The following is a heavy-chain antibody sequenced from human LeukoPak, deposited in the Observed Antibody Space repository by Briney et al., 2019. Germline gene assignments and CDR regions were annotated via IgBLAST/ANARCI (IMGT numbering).Heavy chain of an antibody. D-gene: IGHD2-2*01. V-gene: IGHV4-4*07. CDR1: GDSINSYY. CDR3: ARGRRRGISCRGSSCYEGAWFDP. J-gene: IGHJ5*02. CDR2: IHISGST. Sequence: SETLSLTCTVSGDSINSYYWSWIRQPAGKGLEWIGRIHISGSTNYNPSLKSQVTMSVDTSKNQFSLKLTSVTAADTAVYFCARGRRRGISCRGSSCYEGAWFDPWGQGILVTVSS.